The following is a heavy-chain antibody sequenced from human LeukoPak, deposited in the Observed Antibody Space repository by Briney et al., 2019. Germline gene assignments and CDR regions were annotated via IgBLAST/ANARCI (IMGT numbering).Heavy chain of an antibody. Sequence: PGGSLRLSCAASGFTFSSYGLHWVRQAPGKGLEWVAFIRYDGSNKYYADSVKGRFTISRDNPKNTLYLQMNSLRAEDTAVYYCAKDPLGYCSGGSCYIFDYWGQGTLVTVSS. CDR1: GFTFSSYG. CDR2: IRYDGSNK. V-gene: IGHV3-30*02. D-gene: IGHD2-15*01. J-gene: IGHJ4*02. CDR3: AKDPLGYCSGGSCYIFDY.